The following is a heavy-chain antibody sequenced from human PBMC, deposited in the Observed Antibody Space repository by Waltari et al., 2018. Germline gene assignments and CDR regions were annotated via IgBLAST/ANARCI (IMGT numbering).Heavy chain of an antibody. D-gene: IGHD6-6*01. V-gene: IGHV4-59*01. CDR2: CCYRGST. CDR1: GGSISSYY. Sequence: QVQLQASGPGLVKPSETLSLTCTVSGGSISSYYWSWIRQPPGKGLEWIWDCCYRGSTSYNPSLTSRVTISVDTSKNQFALMRSSVTAADTSVYYCARDGESSSASWFDPWGQGTLVTVSS. CDR3: ARDGESSSASWFDP. J-gene: IGHJ5*02.